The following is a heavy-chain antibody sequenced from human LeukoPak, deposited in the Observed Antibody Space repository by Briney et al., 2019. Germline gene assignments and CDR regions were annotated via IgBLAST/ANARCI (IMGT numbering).Heavy chain of an antibody. CDR1: GGSISSYY. V-gene: IGHV4-59*08. D-gene: IGHD6-13*01. CDR3: VRHAGKVREFDY. Sequence: SETLSLTCTVSGGSISSYYWSWIRQPPGKGLEWIGYIYYSGSTNYNPSLKSRVTISVDTSKNQFSLKLSSVTAADTAVYYCVRHAGKVREFDYWGQGTLVTVSS. CDR2: IYYSGST. J-gene: IGHJ4*02.